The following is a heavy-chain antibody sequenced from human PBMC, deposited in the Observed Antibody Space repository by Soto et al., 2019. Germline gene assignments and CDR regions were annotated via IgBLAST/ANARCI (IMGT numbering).Heavy chain of an antibody. V-gene: IGHV3-48*01. D-gene: IGHD2-21*02. CDR2: ISSSSSTI. Sequence: GGSLRFSCAASGFTFSSYIMNWVRQAPGKGLEWVSYISSSSSTIYYADSVKGRFTISRDNAKNSLYLQMNSLRAPDTAVYYCARVCGGDCHHGMDVWGQGTTVTVSS. CDR1: GFTFSSYI. J-gene: IGHJ6*02. CDR3: ARVCGGDCHHGMDV.